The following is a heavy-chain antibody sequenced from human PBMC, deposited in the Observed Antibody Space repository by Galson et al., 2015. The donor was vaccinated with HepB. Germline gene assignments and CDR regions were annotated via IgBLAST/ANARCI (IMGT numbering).Heavy chain of an antibody. CDR1: GFTFSTYA. CDR2: ISGSGGST. CDR3: AKAHHRYCSDNSCYYRFYYMDV. Sequence: SLRLSCAASGFTFSTYAMSWIRQAPGKGLECVSHISGSGGSTYYADSVKGRFTISRDNSKNTLYLQMNSLGVEDTAVYYCAKAHHRYCSDNSCYYRFYYMDVWGKGTTVTGSS. J-gene: IGHJ6*03. D-gene: IGHD2-15*01. V-gene: IGHV3-23*01.